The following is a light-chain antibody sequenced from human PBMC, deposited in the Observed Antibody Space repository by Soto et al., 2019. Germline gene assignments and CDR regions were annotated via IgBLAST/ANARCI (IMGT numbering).Light chain of an antibody. V-gene: IGLV1-44*01. CDR1: SSNIGTYT. CDR2: SNN. CDR3: AAWDASLNGVI. J-gene: IGLJ2*01. Sequence: QAVVTQSPSASGTPGQRVTISCSGSSSNIGTYTVNWYQQVPGTAPKLLIYSNNQRPSGVPDRFSGSKSGTSASLAISGLQSEDEADYYCAAWDASLNGVIFGGGTKLTVL.